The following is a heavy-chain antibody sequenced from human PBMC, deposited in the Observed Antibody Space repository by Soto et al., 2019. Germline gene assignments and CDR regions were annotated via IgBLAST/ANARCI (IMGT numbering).Heavy chain of an antibody. CDR2: IYYSGHT. D-gene: IGHD3-10*01. V-gene: IGHV4-39*01. Sequence: SETLSLTCTVSGVSISSSSYYCGWIRQPPGKGLEWIGSIYYSGHTYYNPSLKSRVTISVDTFKNQFSLKLSSVTAADTAVYYCAMSLWFGNTPNWFDPWGQGTLVTVSS. CDR3: AMSLWFGNTPNWFDP. CDR1: GVSISSSSYY. J-gene: IGHJ5*02.